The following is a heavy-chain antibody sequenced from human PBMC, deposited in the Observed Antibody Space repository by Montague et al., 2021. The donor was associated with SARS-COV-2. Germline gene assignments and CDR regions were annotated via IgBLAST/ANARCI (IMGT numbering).Heavy chain of an antibody. V-gene: IGHV3-21*01. D-gene: IGHD5-12*01. CDR2: ISSSSSYI. CDR1: GFTFSSYS. CDR3: ARGPYSGYDLGELDY. Sequence: SLRLSWAASGFTFSSYSMNWVRQAPGKGLEWVSSISSSSSYIYYADSVKGRFTISRDNAKNSLYLQMNGLRAEDTAVYYCARGPYSGYDLGELDYWGQGTLVTVSS. J-gene: IGHJ4*02.